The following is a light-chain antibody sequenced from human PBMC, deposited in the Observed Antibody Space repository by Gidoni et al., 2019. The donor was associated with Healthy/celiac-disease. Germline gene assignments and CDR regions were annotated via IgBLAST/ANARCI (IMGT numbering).Light chain of an antibody. Sequence: DIQMTQSPSTLSASVGDRVTITCRASQSISSWLAWYQPKPGKAPKLLIYKASSLESGVPSRFSGSGSGTEFTLTIRSLQPDDFATYYCQQYNSYAETFGQGTKVEIK. CDR3: QQYNSYAET. CDR2: KAS. V-gene: IGKV1-5*03. CDR1: QSISSW. J-gene: IGKJ1*01.